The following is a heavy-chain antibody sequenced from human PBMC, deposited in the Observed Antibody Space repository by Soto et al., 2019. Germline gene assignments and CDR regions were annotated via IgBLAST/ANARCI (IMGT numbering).Heavy chain of an antibody. Sequence: SPTLSLTGVISGESVSSNSAAWNWIRQSPSRGLEWLGRTYYRTRWYYDYAVSVRSRITVNPDTSKNQFSLQLTSVTPEDTAVYYCAGTTSHYWYYMDVWGKGTTVTVSS. J-gene: IGHJ6*03. CDR2: TYYRTRWYY. CDR3: AGTTSHYWYYMDV. D-gene: IGHD1-7*01. CDR1: GESVSSNSAA. V-gene: IGHV6-1*01.